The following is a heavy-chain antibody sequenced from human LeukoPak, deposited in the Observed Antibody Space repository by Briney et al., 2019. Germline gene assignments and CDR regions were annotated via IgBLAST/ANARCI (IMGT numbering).Heavy chain of an antibody. CDR1: GGSISSTSYY. CDR3: ARHPGDRSTPVDY. V-gene: IGHV4-39*01. D-gene: IGHD7-27*01. J-gene: IGHJ4*02. Sequence: SETLSLTCTVSGGSISSTSYYWGWIRQPPGKGLEWIGSIYYTGSTYYNPSLKSRVTISVDTSKNQFSLKLYSVTAADTAVYYCARHPGDRSTPVDYWGQGTLVTVSS. CDR2: IYYTGST.